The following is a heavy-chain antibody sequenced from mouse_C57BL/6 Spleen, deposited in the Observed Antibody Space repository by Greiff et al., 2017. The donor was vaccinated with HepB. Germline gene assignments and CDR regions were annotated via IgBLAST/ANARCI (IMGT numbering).Heavy chain of an antibody. V-gene: IGHV1-50*01. J-gene: IGHJ2*01. CDR3: ARYNYGSLYFDY. Sequence: QVQLQQPGAELVKPGASVKLSCKASGYTFTSYWMQWVKQRPGQGLEWIGEIDPSDSYTNYNQKFKGKATLTVDTSSSTAYMQLSSLTSEDSAVYYCARYNYGSLYFDYWGQGTTLTVSS. CDR1: GYTFTSYW. D-gene: IGHD1-1*01. CDR2: IDPSDSYT.